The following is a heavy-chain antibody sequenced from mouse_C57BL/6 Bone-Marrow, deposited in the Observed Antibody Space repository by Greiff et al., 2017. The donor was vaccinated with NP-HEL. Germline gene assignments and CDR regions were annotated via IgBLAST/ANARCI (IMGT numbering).Heavy chain of an antibody. CDR1: GFTFSDFY. Sequence: EVKLVDSGGGLVQSGRSLRLSCATSGFTFSDFYMEWVRQAPGKGLEWIAASRNKANDYTTEYSASVKGRFIVSRDTSQSILYLQMNALRAEDTAIYYCARGGFYYGSSYGYFDVWGTGTTVTVSS. J-gene: IGHJ1*03. CDR3: ARGGFYYGSSYGYFDV. V-gene: IGHV7-1*01. D-gene: IGHD1-1*01. CDR2: SRNKANDYTT.